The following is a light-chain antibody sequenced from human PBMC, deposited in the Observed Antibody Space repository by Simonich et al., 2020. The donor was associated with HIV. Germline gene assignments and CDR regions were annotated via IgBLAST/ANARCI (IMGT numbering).Light chain of an antibody. CDR3: QSYDSSLSGSVV. Sequence: QSVLTQPPSVSGAPGQRVTISCTGSSSNIGAGYDVHWYQQLPGTAPKLLIYGNTNLPSGVPDRFSGSRSGTSASLAITGLQAEDEADYYCQSYDSSLSGSVVFGGGTKLTV. CDR1: SSNIGAGYD. CDR2: GNT. J-gene: IGLJ2*01. V-gene: IGLV1-40*01.